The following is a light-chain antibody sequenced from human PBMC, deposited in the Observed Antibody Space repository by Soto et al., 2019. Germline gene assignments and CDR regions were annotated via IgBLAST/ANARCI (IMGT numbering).Light chain of an antibody. CDR1: SGHSSYA. CDR3: QTWGTGIVV. J-gene: IGLJ2*01. CDR2: LNSDGSH. Sequence: QPVLTQSPSASASLGASVKLTCTLSSGHSSYAIAWHQQQPEKGPRYWMKLNSDGSHSKGDGIPDRFSGSSSGAERYLTIPSLQSEDEADYYCQTWGTGIVVFGGGTKLTVL. V-gene: IGLV4-69*01.